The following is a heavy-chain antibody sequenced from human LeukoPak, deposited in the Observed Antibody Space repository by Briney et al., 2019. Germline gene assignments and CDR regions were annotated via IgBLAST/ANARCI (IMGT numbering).Heavy chain of an antibody. V-gene: IGHV4-34*01. CDR1: GGSFSGYY. CDR3: ARVRYYYDSSGYYHLFDY. CDR2: INHSGST. Sequence: SETLSLTCAVYGGSFSGYYWSWIRQPPGKGLEWIGEINHSGSTNYNPSLKSRVTISVDTSKNQFSLKLSSVTAADTAVYYCARVRYYYDSSGYYHLFDYWGQGTLVTVSS. D-gene: IGHD3-22*01. J-gene: IGHJ4*02.